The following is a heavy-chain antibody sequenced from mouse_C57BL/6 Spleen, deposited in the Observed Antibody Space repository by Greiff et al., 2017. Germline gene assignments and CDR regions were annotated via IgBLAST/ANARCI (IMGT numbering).Heavy chain of an antibody. V-gene: IGHV1-15*01. CDR3: TRGTTVVTGTGAMDY. CDR2: IDPETGGT. D-gene: IGHD1-1*01. Sequence: QVQLKESGAELVRPGASVTLSCKASGYTFTDYEMHWVKQTPVHGLEWIGAIDPETGGTAYNQKFKGKAILTADKSSSTAYMELRSLTSEDSAVYYCTRGTTVVTGTGAMDYWGQGTSVTVSS. J-gene: IGHJ4*01. CDR1: GYTFTDYE.